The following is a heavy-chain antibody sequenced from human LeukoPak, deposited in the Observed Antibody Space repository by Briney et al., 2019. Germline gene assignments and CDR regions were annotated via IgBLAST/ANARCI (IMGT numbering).Heavy chain of an antibody. V-gene: IGHV1-18*01. J-gene: IGHJ6*03. CDR2: VSAYNGKV. D-gene: IGHD2-2*01. CDR1: GYTFINHG. CDR3: ARDSASMWPYYMDV. Sequence: GASVKVSCKASGYTFINHGISWMRQAPGQGLEWMAWVSAYNGKVNYAQKLQGRVTLTTDTSTGTAYMELRSLTSDDTAVYYCARDSASMWPYYMDVWGKGTTVTVSS.